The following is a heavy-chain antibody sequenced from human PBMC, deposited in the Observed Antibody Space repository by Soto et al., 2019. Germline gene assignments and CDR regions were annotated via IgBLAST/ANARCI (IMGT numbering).Heavy chain of an antibody. D-gene: IGHD3-3*01. CDR2: IYWNDDK. Sequence: SGPAVVNPTQTLTLTCTFSGFSLSTSGLGVGWIRQPPGKSLDWLALIYWNDDKRYSPSLKSRLTITKDTSKNQVVLTMTNMDPVDTSQYYCAHNSYGSYYDFWSGYLDQNWFDPWGQGTLITVSS. V-gene: IGHV2-5*01. CDR1: GFSLSTSGLG. CDR3: AHNSYGSYYDFWSGYLDQNWFDP. J-gene: IGHJ5*02.